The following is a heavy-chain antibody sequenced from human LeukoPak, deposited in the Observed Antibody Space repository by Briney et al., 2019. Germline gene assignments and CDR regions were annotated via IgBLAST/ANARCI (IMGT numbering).Heavy chain of an antibody. D-gene: IGHD2-15*01. Sequence: PGGSLRLSCSASGFTFSSYAMHWVRQAPGKGLEYVSAISSNGGSTYYADSVKGRFTISRDNSKNTLYLQMSSLRAEDTAVYYCERISCTGSRCKPYSYYDMDVWGQGTTVTVSS. CDR3: ERISCTGSRCKPYSYYDMDV. V-gene: IGHV3-64D*09. J-gene: IGHJ6*02. CDR1: GFTFSSYA. CDR2: ISSNGGST.